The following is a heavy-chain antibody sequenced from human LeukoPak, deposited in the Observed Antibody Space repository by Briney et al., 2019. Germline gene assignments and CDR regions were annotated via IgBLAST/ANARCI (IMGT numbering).Heavy chain of an antibody. D-gene: IGHD3-3*01. CDR3: TRPFFGVAPTGVDY. J-gene: IGHJ4*02. Sequence: GGSLRLSCAASGFTFSNAWMSWVRQAPGKGLEWVGRIKSKPNSYATAYAASVKGRFTISRDESKNTAYLQMNSLKTEDTAVYYCTRPFFGVAPTGVDYWGQGTLVTVSS. CDR2: IKSKPNSYAT. CDR1: GFTFSNAW. V-gene: IGHV3-73*01.